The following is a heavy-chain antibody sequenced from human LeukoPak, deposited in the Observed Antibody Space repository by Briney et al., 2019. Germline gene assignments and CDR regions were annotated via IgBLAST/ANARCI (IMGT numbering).Heavy chain of an antibody. CDR2: ISYDGSNK. J-gene: IGHJ4*02. Sequence: GGSLRLSCAASGFTFSSYAMSWVRQAPGKGLEWVAVISYDGSNKYYADSVKGRFTISRDNSKNTLYLQMNSLRAEDTAVYYCARESIAAAGPFDYWGQGTLVTVSS. D-gene: IGHD6-13*01. V-gene: IGHV3-30-3*01. CDR3: ARESIAAAGPFDY. CDR1: GFTFSSYA.